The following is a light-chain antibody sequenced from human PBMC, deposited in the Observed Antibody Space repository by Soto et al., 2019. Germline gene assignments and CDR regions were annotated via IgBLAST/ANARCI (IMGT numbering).Light chain of an antibody. CDR1: HGISTY. CDR2: AAS. V-gene: IGKV1-27*01. Sequence: DIQMTQSPSSLSASVGDRVTITCRASHGISTYLVWYQQKPGTVPKLLIFAASTLQSGVPSRFSGSGSGTDFTLTISRLQPEDVATYYCQSYTGAPWTFGQGTKVEI. CDR3: QSYTGAPWT. J-gene: IGKJ1*01.